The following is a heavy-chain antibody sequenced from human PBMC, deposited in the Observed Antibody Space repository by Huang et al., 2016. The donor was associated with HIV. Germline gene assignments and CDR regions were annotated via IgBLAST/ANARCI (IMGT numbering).Heavy chain of an antibody. CDR2: ISYDGSNK. CDR3: ALKGDSSGWEYFRH. J-gene: IGHJ1*01. D-gene: IGHD6-19*01. CDR1: GFIFSNYG. V-gene: IGHV3-30*03. Sequence: QVQLVESGGGVVQPGRSMRISCADSGFIFSNYGMHWVRPAPGKGLGWVALISYDGSNKDYTDSVKGRFSISRDNSKNALYLQRNSLRAEDTAVYYCALKGDSSGWEYFRHWGQGTLVTVSS.